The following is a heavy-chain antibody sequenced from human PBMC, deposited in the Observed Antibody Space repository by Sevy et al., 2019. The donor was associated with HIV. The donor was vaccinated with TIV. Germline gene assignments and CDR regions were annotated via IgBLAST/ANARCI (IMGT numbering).Heavy chain of an antibody. J-gene: IGHJ4*02. CDR3: ARRPGGVRHFDY. Sequence: GESLKISCKGSGYSFNTYWIGWVRQMPGKGLGWMGLIYPRDSNSRYSPSFQGQVTISADKSISTAYLQLSSLKASDTAMYYCARRPGGVRHFDYWGQRTLVTVSS. CDR2: IYPRDSNS. D-gene: IGHD1-1*01. V-gene: IGHV5-51*01. CDR1: GYSFNTYW.